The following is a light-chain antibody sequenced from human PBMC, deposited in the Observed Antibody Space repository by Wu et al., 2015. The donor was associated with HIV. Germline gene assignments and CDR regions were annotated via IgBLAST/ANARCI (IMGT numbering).Light chain of an antibody. CDR2: NAS. J-gene: IGKJ1*01. Sequence: EIVLTQSPATLSLSPGERATLSCRASQSVGSYLAWYQQKPGQAPRLLIYNASDRATGIPARFSGSGSGTDFTLTISSLEPEDFAVYYCQHRSNWPTFGQGTKVEIQ. CDR3: QHRSNWPT. CDR1: QSVGSY. V-gene: IGKV3-11*01.